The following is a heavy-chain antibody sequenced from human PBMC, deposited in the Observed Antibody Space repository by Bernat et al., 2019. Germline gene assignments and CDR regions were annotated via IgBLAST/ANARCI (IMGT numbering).Heavy chain of an antibody. CDR2: IRSKANSYAT. V-gene: IGHV3-73*02. CDR1: GFTFSGSA. CDR3: TRLDIVGVPAGVEDY. J-gene: IGHJ4*02. D-gene: IGHD2-2*03. Sequence: EVQLVESGGGLVQPGGSLKLSCAASGFTFSGSAMHWVRQASGKGLEWVGRIRSKANSYATAYAASVKGRFTISRDDSKNTAYLQMNSLKTEDTAVYYCTRLDIVGVPAGVEDYWGQGTLVTVSS.